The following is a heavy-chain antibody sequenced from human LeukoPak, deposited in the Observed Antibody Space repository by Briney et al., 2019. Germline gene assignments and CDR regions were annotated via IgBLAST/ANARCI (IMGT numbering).Heavy chain of an antibody. V-gene: IGHV1-2*02. CDR3: ARVYGDSGSFYSH. J-gene: IGHJ4*02. Sequence: ASVKVSCKASGYTFTGHYMHWVRQAPGQGLEWMGWINPNSGGPVYAQKFQGRVTMFRDTSISTAYMELSRLTSDDTAIYYCARVYGDSGSFYSHWGQGTLVTVSS. D-gene: IGHD1-26*01. CDR2: INPNSGGP. CDR1: GYTFTGHY.